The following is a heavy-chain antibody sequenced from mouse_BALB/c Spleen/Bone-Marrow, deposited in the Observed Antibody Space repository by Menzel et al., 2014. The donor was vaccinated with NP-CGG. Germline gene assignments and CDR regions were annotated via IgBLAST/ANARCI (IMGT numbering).Heavy chain of an antibody. D-gene: IGHD2-13*01. J-gene: IGHJ3*01. CDR1: GYTFTSYY. CDR3: TREGDSPFAY. Sequence: QVQLKDSGAELVKPGASVKLSCKASGYTFTSYYMYWVKQRPGQGLEWIGEINPSNGGTNFNEKFKSKATLTVDKSSSTXYMQLSSRTSEDSAVYYCTREGDSPFAYWGQGTLVTVSA. CDR2: INPSNGGT. V-gene: IGHV1S81*02.